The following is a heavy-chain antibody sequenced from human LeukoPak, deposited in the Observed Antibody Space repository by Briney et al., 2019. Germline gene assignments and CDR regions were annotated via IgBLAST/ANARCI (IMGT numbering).Heavy chain of an antibody. D-gene: IGHD3-10*01. Sequence: GGSLRLSCAASGFTFSSYSMNWVRQAPGKGLEWVSSISSSSSYIYYADSVKGRFTISRDNAKNSLYLQMNSLRAEDTAVYYCARAPRITMVRGVPDYWGQGTLVTVSS. V-gene: IGHV3-21*04. CDR2: ISSSSSYI. CDR3: ARAPRITMVRGVPDY. J-gene: IGHJ4*02. CDR1: GFTFSSYS.